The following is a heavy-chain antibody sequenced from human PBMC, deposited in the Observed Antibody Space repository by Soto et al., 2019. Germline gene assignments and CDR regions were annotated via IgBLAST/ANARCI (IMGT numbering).Heavy chain of an antibody. CDR3: AREVGSATTSEAFDI. D-gene: IGHD1-26*01. Sequence: QVQLQESGPGLVKPSQTLSLTCTVSGGSISSDNYFWSWIRQHPGKGLEWIGDIYYSGSAYYNPSLKSRVTISVDTSKNQSSLRLNSVTAADTAMYYCAREVGSATTSEAFDIWGQGTMVTVSS. V-gene: IGHV4-31*03. J-gene: IGHJ3*02. CDR1: GGSISSDNYF. CDR2: IYYSGSA.